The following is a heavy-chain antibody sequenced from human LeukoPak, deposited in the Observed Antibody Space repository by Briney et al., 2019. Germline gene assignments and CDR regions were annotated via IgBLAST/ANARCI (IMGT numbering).Heavy chain of an antibody. CDR3: ARDNACTSASCYVFEY. D-gene: IGHD2-2*01. J-gene: IGHJ4*02. V-gene: IGHV3-33*01. Sequence: PGRSLRLSCAASGFSFSSYGMHWVRQAPGKGLEWVAVIWNDGNNKYYADSVKGRFTISRDNSKNTLFLQMNSLRAEDTAVYYCARDNACTSASCYVFEYLGQGTLVTVSS. CDR1: GFSFSSYG. CDR2: IWNDGNNK.